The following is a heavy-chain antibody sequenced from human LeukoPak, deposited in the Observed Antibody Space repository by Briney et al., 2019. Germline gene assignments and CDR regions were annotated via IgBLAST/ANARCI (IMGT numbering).Heavy chain of an antibody. CDR3: ARYSHDSSGYHFDY. Sequence: PGGSLRLSCATSGFFFNDYYMSWIRQAPGKGLEWLSYISSSGSTIYYADSVTGRFTISRDNAKNSLYLQMSSLRAEDTAVYYCARYSHDSSGYHFDYWGQGTLVTVSS. CDR1: GFFFNDYY. D-gene: IGHD3-22*01. CDR2: ISSSGSTI. V-gene: IGHV3-11*01. J-gene: IGHJ4*02.